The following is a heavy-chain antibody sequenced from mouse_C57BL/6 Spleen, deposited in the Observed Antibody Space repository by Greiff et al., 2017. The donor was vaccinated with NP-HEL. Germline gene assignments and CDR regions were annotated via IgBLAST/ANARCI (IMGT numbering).Heavy chain of an antibody. V-gene: IGHV1-18*01. D-gene: IGHD2-2*01. CDR1: GYTFTDYN. CDR3: ARDYDAYDEGFAY. CDR2: INPNNGGT. J-gene: IGHJ3*01. Sequence: EVQLQQSGPELVKPGASVKIPCTASGYTFTDYNMDWVKQSHGKSLEWIGDINPNNGGTIYNQKFKGKATLTVDKSSSTAYMELRSLTSEDTAVYYAARDYDAYDEGFAYWGQGTLVTVSA.